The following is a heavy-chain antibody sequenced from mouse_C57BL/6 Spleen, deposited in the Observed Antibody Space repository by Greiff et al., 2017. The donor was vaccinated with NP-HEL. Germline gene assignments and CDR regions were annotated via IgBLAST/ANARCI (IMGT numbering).Heavy chain of an antibody. CDR3: SRGPGTFDY. V-gene: IGHV6-6*01. D-gene: IGHD3-3*01. J-gene: IGHJ2*01. Sequence: EVKLVESGGGLVQPGGSMKLSCAASGFTFSDAWMDWVRQSPEQGLEWVAEIRNNANNHATYYAESVKGRFPISRDDYESSAYFQMNSIRAEDTGIDYCSRGPGTFDYWGQGTTLTVSS. CDR1: GFTFSDAW. CDR2: IRNNANNHAT.